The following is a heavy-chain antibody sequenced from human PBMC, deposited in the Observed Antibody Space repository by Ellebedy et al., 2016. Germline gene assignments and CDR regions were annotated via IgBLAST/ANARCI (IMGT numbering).Heavy chain of an antibody. Sequence: SETLSLTXNVSGGSIISGTYYWTWIRQPAGKGLEWVGRVYRTGSTNYSPSLESRVTMAIDTSKNQFSLQLTSVTAADTAVYYCARAHFGHDYLGYNYYLDVWGIGTTVTVSS. D-gene: IGHD2/OR15-2a*01. CDR2: VYRTGST. CDR1: GGSIISGTYY. J-gene: IGHJ6*03. V-gene: IGHV4-61*02. CDR3: ARAHFGHDYLGYNYYLDV.